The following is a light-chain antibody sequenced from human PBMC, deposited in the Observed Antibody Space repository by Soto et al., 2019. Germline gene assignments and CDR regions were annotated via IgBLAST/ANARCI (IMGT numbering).Light chain of an antibody. CDR3: SSFAGANIWV. CDR1: SSDVGGYEY. Sequence: QSVLTQPPSASGSSGQSVTISCTGSSSDVGGYEYVSWYQQHPGKAPKLMIFEVNKRPSGVPNRFSGSKSGNTASLTVSGLQAEDEAAYYCSSFAGANIWVFGGGTKLTVL. V-gene: IGLV2-8*01. J-gene: IGLJ3*02. CDR2: EVN.